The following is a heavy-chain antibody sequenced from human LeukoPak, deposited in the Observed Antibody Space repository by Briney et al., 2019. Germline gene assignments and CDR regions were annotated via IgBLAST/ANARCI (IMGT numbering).Heavy chain of an antibody. V-gene: IGHV1-69*10. CDR3: ARLPAGTEIAVAGIDY. CDR2: IIPILGIA. CDR1: GGTFSSYA. D-gene: IGHD6-19*01. Sequence: GASVKVSCKASGGTFSSYAISWVRQAPGQGLEWMGGIIPILGIANYAQKFQGRVTITADKSTSTAYMELSSLRSEDTAVYYCARLPAGTEIAVAGIDYWGQGTLVTVSS. J-gene: IGHJ4*02.